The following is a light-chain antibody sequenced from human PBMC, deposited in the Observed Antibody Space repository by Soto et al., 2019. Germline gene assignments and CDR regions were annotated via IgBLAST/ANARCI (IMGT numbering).Light chain of an antibody. V-gene: IGKV3-11*01. CDR1: QSVSSY. Sequence: EIVLTQSPATLSLSPGERATLSCRASQSVSSYLAWYQQKPGQAPRLLIYDASNRATGIPARFSGSGSGTDLTLTLNSLEPEDFAVYYCQQRSNWPPAWTFGQGTMVEIK. J-gene: IGKJ1*01. CDR3: QQRSNWPPAWT. CDR2: DAS.